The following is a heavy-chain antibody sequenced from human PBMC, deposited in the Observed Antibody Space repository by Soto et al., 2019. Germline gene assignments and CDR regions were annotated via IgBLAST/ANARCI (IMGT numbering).Heavy chain of an antibody. D-gene: IGHD3-10*01. CDR2: VYTSGTT. Sequence: PSDTLSLTCSVSGASMNTYFWSWIRQPAGKGLEWIGRVYTSGTTNYNPSLKSRVTMSVDTSKKQVSLKLISLTAADTGLYYCARDEPDTGEGFDIWGQGTMVT. CDR3: ARDEPDTGEGFDI. J-gene: IGHJ3*02. CDR1: GASMNTYF. V-gene: IGHV4-4*07.